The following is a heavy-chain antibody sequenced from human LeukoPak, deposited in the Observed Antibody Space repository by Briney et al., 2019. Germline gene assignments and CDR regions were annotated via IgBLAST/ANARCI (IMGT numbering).Heavy chain of an antibody. CDR3: AKVFFSGSYYAASDY. D-gene: IGHD1-26*01. CDR1: GFTFSTYG. V-gene: IGHV3-30*18. CDR2: ISYDGSNK. J-gene: IGHJ4*02. Sequence: QPGGSLRLSCAASGFTFSTYGMHWVRQAPGRGLEWVAVISYDGSNKYYAGSVKGRFTISRDNSKNTLYLQMNSLGAEDTAVYYCAKVFFSGSYYAASDYWGQGTLVTVSS.